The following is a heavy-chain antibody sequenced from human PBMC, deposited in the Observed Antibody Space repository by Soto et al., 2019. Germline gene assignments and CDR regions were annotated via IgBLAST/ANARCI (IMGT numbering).Heavy chain of an antibody. Sequence: EVQLVETGGGLIQPGGSLRLSCAASGFTVSNNYMTWVRQAPGKGLEWVSIIYSGGSTYYADSVKGRFTISRDNSKNTLYLQMNSLRAEDKAVYYCARDRAAAGGMDVWGQGTTVTVSS. CDR3: ARDRAAAGGMDV. J-gene: IGHJ6*02. V-gene: IGHV3-53*02. CDR1: GFTVSNNY. CDR2: IYSGGST. D-gene: IGHD6-13*01.